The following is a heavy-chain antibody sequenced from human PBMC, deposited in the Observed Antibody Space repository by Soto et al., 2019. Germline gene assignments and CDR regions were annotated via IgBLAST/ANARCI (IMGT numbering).Heavy chain of an antibody. J-gene: IGHJ6*02. CDR1: GGTFNSHT. CDR3: AGEGVTSSMALPWMGYHYYGLDV. D-gene: IGHD2-2*01. V-gene: IGHV1-69*12. CDR2: ILPMFGVT. Sequence: QVQLVQSGAEVKKPGSSVKVSCRASGGTFNSHTISWVRQAPGQGLEWMGGILPMFGVTNYARKFQGRLTMTANESTTTAYMEVSRLTSGDTAVYYRAGEGVTSSMALPWMGYHYYGLDVWGQGTTVIVSS.